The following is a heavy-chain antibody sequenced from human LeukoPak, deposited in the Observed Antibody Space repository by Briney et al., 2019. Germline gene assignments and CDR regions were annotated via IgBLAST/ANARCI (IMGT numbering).Heavy chain of an antibody. CDR1: GYTFMDYY. J-gene: IGHJ4*02. CDR2: VNPKTGGT. V-gene: IGHV1-2*02. CDR3: ARDASYCRGRNCYGNFGY. Sequence: ASVKVSCKASGYTFMDYYMNWVRQVPGQGLEWMGWVNPKTGGTNYAQKFQGRVTMTGDTSISTVFMDLSSLTSDDTALYYCARDASYCRGRNCYGNFGYWGQGSLVIVSS. D-gene: IGHD2-15*01.